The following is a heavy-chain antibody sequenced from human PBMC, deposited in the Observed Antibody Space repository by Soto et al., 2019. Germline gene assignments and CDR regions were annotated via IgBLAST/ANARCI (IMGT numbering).Heavy chain of an antibody. D-gene: IGHD5-12*01. Sequence: SETLSLTCTVSGGSISSYYWSWIRQPPGKGLEWIGYIYYSGSTNHNPSLKSRVTISVDTSKNQFSLKLSSVTAADTAVYYCAREVYSGYETYYMDVWGKGTTVTVSS. CDR1: GGSISSYY. CDR2: IYYSGST. V-gene: IGHV4-59*01. J-gene: IGHJ6*03. CDR3: AREVYSGYETYYMDV.